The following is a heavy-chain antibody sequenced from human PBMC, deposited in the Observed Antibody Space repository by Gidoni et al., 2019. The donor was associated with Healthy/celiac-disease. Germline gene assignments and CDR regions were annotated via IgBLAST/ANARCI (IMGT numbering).Heavy chain of an antibody. Sequence: QVQLVESGGGVVQPGRSLRLSCAASGFTFSSYGMHWVRQAPGKGVEWVAVISYDGSNKYYADSVKGRFTISRDNSKNTLYLQMNSLRAEDTAVYYCAKDSKLDLWGQGTLVTVSS. CDR3: AKDSKLDL. CDR1: GFTFSSYG. J-gene: IGHJ5*02. V-gene: IGHV3-30*18. CDR2: ISYDGSNK.